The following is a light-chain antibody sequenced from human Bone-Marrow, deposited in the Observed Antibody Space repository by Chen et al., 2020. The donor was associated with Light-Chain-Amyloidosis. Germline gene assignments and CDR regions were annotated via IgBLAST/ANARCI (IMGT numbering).Light chain of an antibody. J-gene: IGLJ2*01. CDR3: PSADCSGTNGVI. CDR1: DLPTKY. CDR2: RDT. Sequence: SYELTQPPSVSVSPGQTARITCSGDDLPTKYAYWYQQKPGQAPVLVIHRDTERPSGISERFSGSSSGTTASLTISGVHAEDEAGYHCPSADCSGTNGVIFGGGTKLTVL. V-gene: IGLV3-25*03.